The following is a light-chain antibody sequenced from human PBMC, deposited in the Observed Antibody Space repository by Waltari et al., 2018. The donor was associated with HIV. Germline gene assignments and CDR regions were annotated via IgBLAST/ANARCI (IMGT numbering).Light chain of an antibody. CDR2: TAS. CDR3: QQLNSYPRT. V-gene: IGKV1-9*01. J-gene: IGKJ1*01. Sequence: DTQLTQSPSFLSVSVGDRVTITCRASQGISSYLAWYQQKQGAAPKLLIYTASTLQSGVPSRFSGSGSGTEFTLTSSILQPEDFATYYRQQLNSYPRTFGQGTKVEIK. CDR1: QGISSY.